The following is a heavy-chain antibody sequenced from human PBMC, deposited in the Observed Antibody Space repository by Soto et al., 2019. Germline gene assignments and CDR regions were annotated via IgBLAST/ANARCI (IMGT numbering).Heavy chain of an antibody. Sequence: PGGSLRLSCAASGFTFSSYWMSWVRQAPGKGLEWVANIKQDGSEKYYVDSVKGRFTISRDNAKNSLYLQMNSLRAEDTAVYYCARDLITMVRGVTPYDWCYYMDVWGKGTTVTVSS. V-gene: IGHV3-7*01. CDR1: GFTFSSYW. CDR2: IKQDGSEK. J-gene: IGHJ6*03. CDR3: ARDLITMVRGVTPYDWCYYMDV. D-gene: IGHD3-10*01.